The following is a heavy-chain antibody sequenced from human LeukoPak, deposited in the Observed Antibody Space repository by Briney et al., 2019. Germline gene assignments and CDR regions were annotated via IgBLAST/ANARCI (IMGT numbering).Heavy chain of an antibody. CDR2: IYYSGST. D-gene: IGHD6-19*01. CDR1: GGSISSYY. J-gene: IGHJ3*02. V-gene: IGHV4-59*01. Sequence: SETLSLTCTVSGGSISSYYWSWIREPPGKGLEWIGYIYYSGSTNYNPSLKSRVTISVDTSKNQFSLKLSSVTAADTAVYYCAKTGAVAGYSDAFDIWGQGTMVTVSS. CDR3: AKTGAVAGYSDAFDI.